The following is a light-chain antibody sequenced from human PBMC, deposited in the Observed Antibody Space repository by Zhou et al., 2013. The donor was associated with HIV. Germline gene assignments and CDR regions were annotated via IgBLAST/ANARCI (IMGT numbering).Light chain of an antibody. CDR3: QQSFTTPYT. V-gene: IGKV1-39*01. Sequence: IQLTQSPSTLSASVGDRVTMTCRASQNINMWLAWYQQKPGKAPSLLIFGASTLQGGVPLRFSGNGSGTDFTLTINSLQPEDLATYYCQQSFTTPYTFGQGTKLEI. J-gene: IGKJ2*01. CDR1: QNINMW. CDR2: GAS.